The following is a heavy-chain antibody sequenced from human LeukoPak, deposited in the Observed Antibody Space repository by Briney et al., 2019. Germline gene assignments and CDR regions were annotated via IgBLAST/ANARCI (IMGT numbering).Heavy chain of an antibody. CDR2: ISGSSSRT. J-gene: IGHJ3*02. V-gene: IGHV3-23*01. Sequence: GGSLRLSCAASGFTFSSYWMSWVRQTPGKGLEWVSAISGSSSRTYYADSVKGRFTISRDDSKNTLYLQLNSLRADDTAVYYCAKGGRDGYNPKAFDIWGQGTMVIVSS. D-gene: IGHD5-24*01. CDR1: GFTFSSYW. CDR3: AKGGRDGYNPKAFDI.